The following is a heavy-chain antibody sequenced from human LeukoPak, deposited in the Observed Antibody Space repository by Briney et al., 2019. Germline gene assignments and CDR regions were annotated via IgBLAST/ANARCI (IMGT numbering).Heavy chain of an antibody. V-gene: IGHV3-21*01. D-gene: IGHD3-10*01. CDR1: GFTFITYS. CDR3: ARDRSFQGLDP. Sequence: KPGGSLRLSCAASGFTFITYSMNWVRQAPGKGLEWVSSISSSGSDIYYADSVKGRFTISRDNAKNSLYLQMNSLRAEDTAVYYCARDRSFQGLDPWGQGTLVTVSS. CDR2: ISSSGSDI. J-gene: IGHJ5*02.